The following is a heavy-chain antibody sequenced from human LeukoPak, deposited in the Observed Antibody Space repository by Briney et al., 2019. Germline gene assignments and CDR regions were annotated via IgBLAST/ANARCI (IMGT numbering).Heavy chain of an antibody. J-gene: IGHJ5*02. D-gene: IGHD2-2*01. CDR3: ARQPTRYCSSTSCYAKHWFDP. Sequence: PSETLSLTCAVYGGSFSGYYWSWIRQPPGKGLEWIGEINHSGSTNYNPSLKSRVTISVDTSKNQFSLKLSSVTAADTAVYYCARQPTRYCSSTSCYAKHWFDPWGQGTLVTVSS. CDR2: INHSGST. CDR1: GGSFSGYY. V-gene: IGHV4-34*01.